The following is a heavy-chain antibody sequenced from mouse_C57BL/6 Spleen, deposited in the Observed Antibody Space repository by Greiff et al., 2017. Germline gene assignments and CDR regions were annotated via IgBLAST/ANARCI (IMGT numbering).Heavy chain of an antibody. V-gene: IGHV1-55*01. CDR1: GYTFTSYW. D-gene: IGHD2-1*01. CDR3: ARLGNGNGYYYAMDY. Sequence: QVHVKQSGAELVKPGASVKMSCKASGYTFTSYWITWVKQRPGQGLEWIGDIYPGSGSTNYNEKFKSKATLTVDTSSSTAYMQLSSLTSEDSAVYYCARLGNGNGYYYAMDYWGQGTSVTVSS. J-gene: IGHJ4*01. CDR2: IYPGSGST.